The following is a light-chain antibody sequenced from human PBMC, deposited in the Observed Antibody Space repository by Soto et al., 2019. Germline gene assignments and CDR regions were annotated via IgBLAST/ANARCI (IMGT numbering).Light chain of an antibody. Sequence: EIVLTQSPGTLSLSPGERATLSCRASQSVSSSYVAWYQQKPGQAPRLLIYGASSRATGIPDRFSDSGSGTDFTLTISRLEPEDFAVYYCQQYGSSPYTFGQGTKLEIK. V-gene: IGKV3-20*01. CDR1: QSVSSSY. CDR3: QQYGSSPYT. J-gene: IGKJ2*01. CDR2: GAS.